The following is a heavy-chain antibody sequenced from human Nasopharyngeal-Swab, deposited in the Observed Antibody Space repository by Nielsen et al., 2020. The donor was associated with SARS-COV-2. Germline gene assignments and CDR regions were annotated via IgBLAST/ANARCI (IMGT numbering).Heavy chain of an antibody. J-gene: IGHJ6*02. CDR2: ISVYNGNT. Sequence: ASVKVSCKASGYTFTGYYMHWVLQAPGQGLEWMGWISVYNGNTNYAQKLQGRVTMTTDTSTSTAYMELRSLRSDDTAVYYCARVVNTKGYYYYGMDVWGQGTTVTVSS. CDR1: GYTFTGYY. V-gene: IGHV1-18*04. D-gene: IGHD1-1*01. CDR3: ARVVNTKGYYYYGMDV.